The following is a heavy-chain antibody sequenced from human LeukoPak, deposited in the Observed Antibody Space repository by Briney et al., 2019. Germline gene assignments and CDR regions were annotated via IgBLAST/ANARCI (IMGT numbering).Heavy chain of an antibody. CDR3: ARFPITIFGVVIKRGFDY. J-gene: IGHJ4*02. Sequence: GASVKVSCKASGYTFSDYSISWVRQAPGQGLEWMGWISAYNGNTNYAQKLQGRVTMTTDTSTSTAYMELRSLRSDDTAVYYCARFPITIFGVVIKRGFDYWGQGTLVTVSS. D-gene: IGHD3-3*01. CDR1: GYTFSDYS. CDR2: ISAYNGNT. V-gene: IGHV1-18*01.